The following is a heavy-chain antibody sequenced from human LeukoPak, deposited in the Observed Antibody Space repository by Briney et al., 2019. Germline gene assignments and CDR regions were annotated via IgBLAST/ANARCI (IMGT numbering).Heavy chain of an antibody. CDR1: GGSISSYY. V-gene: IGHV4-59*01. D-gene: IGHD3-10*01. CDR3: ARDLGFGELTNWFDP. CDR2: IYYSGST. Sequence: SETLSLTYTVSGGSISSYYWSWIRQPPGKGLEWIGYIYYSGSTNYNPSLKSRVTISVDTSKIQFSLKLSSVTAADTAVYYCARDLGFGELTNWFDPWGQGTLVTVSS. J-gene: IGHJ5*02.